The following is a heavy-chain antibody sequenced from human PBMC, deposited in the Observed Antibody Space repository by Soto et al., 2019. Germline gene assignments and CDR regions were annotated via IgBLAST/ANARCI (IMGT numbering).Heavy chain of an antibody. D-gene: IGHD1-26*01. Sequence: AVKVSCKASGYTFTGYYMHWVRQAPGQGLEWMGWINPNSGGTNYAQKFQGRVTMTRDTSISTAYMELSRLRSDDTAVYYCARVEWELYYFAYWGQGTLVIVSS. CDR1: GYTFTGYY. CDR2: INPNSGGT. V-gene: IGHV1-2*02. J-gene: IGHJ4*02. CDR3: ARVEWELYYFAY.